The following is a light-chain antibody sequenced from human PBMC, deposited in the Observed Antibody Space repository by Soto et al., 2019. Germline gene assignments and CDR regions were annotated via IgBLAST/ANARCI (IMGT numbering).Light chain of an antibody. V-gene: IGKV2-28*01. J-gene: IGKJ2*01. CDR2: LGS. Sequence: DIVMTQSPLSLPVTPGEPASISCRSSQSLLHSNGYNYLDWYLQKPGQSPQLLIYLGSNRASGVPDRCSGSGSGTDFTLKISRVEAEDVGGYYCMQALQTPTFGQGTKLEIK. CDR3: MQALQTPT. CDR1: QSLLHSNGYNY.